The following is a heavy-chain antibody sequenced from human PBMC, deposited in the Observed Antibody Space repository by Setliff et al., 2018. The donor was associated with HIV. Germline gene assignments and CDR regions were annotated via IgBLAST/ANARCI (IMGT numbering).Heavy chain of an antibody. V-gene: IGHV4-61*02. Sequence: LSLTCSVSDASVNSNNYYWVWIRQPAGKGLEWIGRIYTSGSTNYNPSLKSRVTISVDTSRNQFSLKLSSVTAADTAVYYCARSYYYDSSGYSSRYWFDPWGQGTLVTVSS. CDR1: DASVNSNNYY. CDR2: IYTSGST. J-gene: IGHJ5*02. CDR3: ARSYYYDSSGYSSRYWFDP. D-gene: IGHD3-22*01.